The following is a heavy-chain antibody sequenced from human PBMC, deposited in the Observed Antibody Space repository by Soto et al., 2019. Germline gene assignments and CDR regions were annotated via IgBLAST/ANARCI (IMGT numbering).Heavy chain of an antibody. CDR2: IYYSGST. CDR3: ARGYDFWSGYQAPFDY. D-gene: IGHD3-3*01. V-gene: IGHV4-59*01. CDR1: GGSISSYY. Sequence: SETLSLTCTVSGGSISSYYWSWIRQPPGKGLEWIGYIYYSGSTNYNPSLKSRVTISVDTSKNQFSLKLSSVTAADTAVYYCARGYDFWSGYQAPFDYWGQGTLVTVSS. J-gene: IGHJ4*02.